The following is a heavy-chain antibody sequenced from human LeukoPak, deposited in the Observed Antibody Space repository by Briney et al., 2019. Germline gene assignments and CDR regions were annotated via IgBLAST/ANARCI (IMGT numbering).Heavy chain of an antibody. D-gene: IGHD1-14*01. V-gene: IGHV3-30*18. CDR1: GFTFSSYG. Sequence: GGSLRLSCAASGFTFSSYGMHWVRQAPGKGLEWVAVISYDGSNKYYADSVQGRFTISRDNSKNTLYLQMNSLRAEDTAVYYCAKAEGGYYYYGMDVWGQETTVTVSS. CDR2: ISYDGSNK. J-gene: IGHJ6*02. CDR3: AKAEGGYYYYGMDV.